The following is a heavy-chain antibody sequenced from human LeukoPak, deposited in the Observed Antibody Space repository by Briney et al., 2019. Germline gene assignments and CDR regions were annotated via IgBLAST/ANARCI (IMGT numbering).Heavy chain of an antibody. CDR2: ISYDGSNK. D-gene: IGHD5-18*01. Sequence: GRSLRLSCAASGFTFSSYGMHWVRQAPGKGLEWVAVISYDGSNKYYADSVKGRFTISRDNSKNTLYLQMNSLRAEDTAVYYCAKDQAMAIWGRGTMVTVSS. V-gene: IGHV3-30*18. J-gene: IGHJ3*02. CDR1: GFTFSSYG. CDR3: AKDQAMAI.